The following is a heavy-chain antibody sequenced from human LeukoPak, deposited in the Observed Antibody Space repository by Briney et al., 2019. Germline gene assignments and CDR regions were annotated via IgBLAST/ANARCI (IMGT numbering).Heavy chain of an antibody. CDR1: GFTFSNYA. J-gene: IGHJ4*02. CDR2: ISGSGGST. Sequence: GGSLRLSCAASGFTFSNYAMSWVRQAPGKGLEWVSAISGSGGSTYYADSVKGRFTISRDNSKNTLYLQMNSLRAEDTAVYYCAKDYGSGSYSTYFDYWGQGTLVTVSS. CDR3: AKDYGSGSYSTYFDY. D-gene: IGHD3-10*01. V-gene: IGHV3-23*01.